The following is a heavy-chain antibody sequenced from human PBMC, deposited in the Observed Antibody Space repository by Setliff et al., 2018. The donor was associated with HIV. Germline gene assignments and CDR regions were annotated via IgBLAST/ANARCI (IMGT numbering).Heavy chain of an antibody. CDR3: ARRGDGYNYYWYFDI. J-gene: IGHJ2*01. CDR2: IYHSGGT. D-gene: IGHD5-12*01. CDR1: GYSISSAYY. Sequence: SETLSLTCAVSGYSISSAYYWGWIRQPPGKGLEWIGSIYHSGGTYYNPSLKSRVTISVDTSKNQFSLKLSTVTAADTAVYYCARRGDGYNYYWYFDIWGRGTLVTVSS. V-gene: IGHV4-38-2*01.